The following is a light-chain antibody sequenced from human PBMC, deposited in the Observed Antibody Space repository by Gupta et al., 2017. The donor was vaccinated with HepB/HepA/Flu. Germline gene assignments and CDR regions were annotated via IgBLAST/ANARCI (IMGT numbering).Light chain of an antibody. Sequence: QSALTQPPPAPGSPGQSSTISCPGTSSDVGNYNYVSWYQQHPGKAPKLLIYEVSKRPSGVPDRFSGSKSDNTASLTVSGLQAEDDADYYCSSYAGSNNLVFGGGTKLTVL. V-gene: IGLV2-8*01. CDR2: EVS. J-gene: IGLJ2*01. CDR1: SSDVGNYNY. CDR3: SSYAGSNNLV.